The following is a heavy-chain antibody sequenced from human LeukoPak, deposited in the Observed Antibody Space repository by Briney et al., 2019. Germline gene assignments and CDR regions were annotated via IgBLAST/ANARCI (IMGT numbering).Heavy chain of an antibody. V-gene: IGHV3-21*01. CDR1: GFTFSSYS. D-gene: IGHD3-10*01. J-gene: IGHJ4*02. CDR2: ISSSSSYI. CDR3: ASDYYYGTLDY. Sequence: GGSLRLSCAASGFTFSSYSMDWVRQAPGEGLKWVSSISSSSSYIYYADSVKGRFTISRDNAKNSLYLQMNSLRAEDTAVYYCASDYYYGTLDYWGQGTLVTVSS.